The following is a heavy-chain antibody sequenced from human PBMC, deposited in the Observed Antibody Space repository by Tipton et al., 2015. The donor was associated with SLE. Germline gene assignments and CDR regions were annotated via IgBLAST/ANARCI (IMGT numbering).Heavy chain of an antibody. D-gene: IGHD6-13*01. Sequence: TLSLTCAVYGGSFSGYYWSWIRQPPGKGLEWIGEINHSGSTNYNPSLKSRVTISVDTSKNQFSLKLSSVTVADTAVYYCASGYSSSWPFDYWGQGTLVTVSS. V-gene: IGHV4-34*01. CDR2: INHSGST. J-gene: IGHJ4*02. CDR1: GGSFSGYY. CDR3: ASGYSSSWPFDY.